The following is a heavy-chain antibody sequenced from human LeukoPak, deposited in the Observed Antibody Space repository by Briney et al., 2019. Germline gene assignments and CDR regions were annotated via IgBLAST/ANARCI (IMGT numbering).Heavy chain of an antibody. D-gene: IGHD3-22*01. Sequence: GGSLRLSCAASGFTFSSYAMSWVRQAPGKGLEWVSSISSSSSYIYYADSVKGRFTISRDNAKNSLYLQMNSLRAEDTAVYYCARDYYDSSGYEDAFDIWGQGTMVTVSS. CDR1: GFTFSSYA. CDR2: ISSSSSYI. J-gene: IGHJ3*02. CDR3: ARDYYDSSGYEDAFDI. V-gene: IGHV3-21*01.